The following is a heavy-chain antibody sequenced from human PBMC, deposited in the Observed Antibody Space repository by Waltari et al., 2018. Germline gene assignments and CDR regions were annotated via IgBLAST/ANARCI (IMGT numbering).Heavy chain of an antibody. CDR2: IYSGGST. V-gene: IGHV3-53*01. D-gene: IGHD5-12*01. Sequence: EVQLVESGGGLIQPGGSLRLSCAASGFTVSSNYMSWVRQAPGKGLEWVSAIYSGGSTYYADSVKGRFTISRDNSKNTLYLQMNSLRAEDTAVYYCARGGDSGYDYYYYGMDVWGQGTTVTVSS. CDR1: GFTVSSNY. J-gene: IGHJ6*02. CDR3: ARGGDSGYDYYYYGMDV.